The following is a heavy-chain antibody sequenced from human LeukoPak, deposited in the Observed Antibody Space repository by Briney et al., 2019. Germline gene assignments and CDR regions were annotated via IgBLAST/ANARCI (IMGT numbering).Heavy chain of an antibody. Sequence: SETLSLTCTVFGDSISSYYWSWIRQPPGKGLEWIGYIYYSGSTNYNPSLKSRVTISVDTSKNQFSLKLSSVTAADTAVYYCARYSYCGGDCYDAFDIWGQGTMVTVSS. CDR1: GDSISSYY. CDR3: ARYSYCGGDCYDAFDI. CDR2: IYYSGST. D-gene: IGHD2-21*02. V-gene: IGHV4-59*01. J-gene: IGHJ3*02.